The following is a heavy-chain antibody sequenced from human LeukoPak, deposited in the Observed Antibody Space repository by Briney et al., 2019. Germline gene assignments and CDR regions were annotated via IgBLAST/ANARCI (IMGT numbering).Heavy chain of an antibody. J-gene: IGHJ3*02. CDR1: GYTFTGYY. CDR2: INPNSGGT. V-gene: IGHV1-2*02. CDR3: AIGYCSSTSCDDAFDI. D-gene: IGHD2-2*01. Sequence: GASMKVSCKASGYTFTGYYMHWVRQAPGQGLEWMGWINPNSGGTNYAQKFQGRVTMTRDTSISTAYMELSRLRSDDTAVYYCAIGYCSSTSCDDAFDIWGQGTMVTVSS.